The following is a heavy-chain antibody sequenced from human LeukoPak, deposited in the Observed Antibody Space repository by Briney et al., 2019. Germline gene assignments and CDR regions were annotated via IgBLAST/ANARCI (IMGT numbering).Heavy chain of an antibody. V-gene: IGHV3-48*02. CDR1: GFTFSSYS. Sequence: GGSLRLSCAASGFTFSSYSMNWVRQAPGKGLEWVSSISSSSNTIYYADSVKGRFTISRDNAKNSLYLQMNSLRDEDTAVYYCARDLGTYYYDSSGYFLLNLWYYGIDVWGQGTTVTVSS. CDR2: ISSSSNTI. CDR3: ARDLGTYYYDSSGYFLLNLWYYGIDV. J-gene: IGHJ6*02. D-gene: IGHD3-22*01.